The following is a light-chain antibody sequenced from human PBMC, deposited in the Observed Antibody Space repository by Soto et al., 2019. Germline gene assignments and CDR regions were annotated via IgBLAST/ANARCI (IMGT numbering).Light chain of an antibody. Sequence: EIVMTQSPATLSVSPGESATLSCRASQSVSTNVAWFQQRPGQPPRLLIYGASGRATGIPARFRGSGSGTDFTLTIGSLQSEDFAVYFCQQYANWPYTFAQGTKLEI. V-gene: IGKV3-15*01. CDR3: QQYANWPYT. J-gene: IGKJ2*01. CDR2: GAS. CDR1: QSVSTN.